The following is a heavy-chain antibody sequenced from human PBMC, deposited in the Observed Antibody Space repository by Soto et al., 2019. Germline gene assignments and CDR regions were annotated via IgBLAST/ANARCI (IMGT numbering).Heavy chain of an antibody. V-gene: IGHV1-58*01. CDR1: GFTFTSSA. J-gene: IGHJ6*02. CDR3: AAATYYYEADYYYGLDV. Sequence: ASVKVSCKASGFTFTSSAVHWVRQARGQRLEWIGWIVVGSGNTNYAQKFQERVTITRDMSTSTAYMELSSLRSEDTAVYYCAAATYYYEADYYYGLDVWGQGTTVTVSS. CDR2: IVVGSGNT. D-gene: IGHD3-22*01.